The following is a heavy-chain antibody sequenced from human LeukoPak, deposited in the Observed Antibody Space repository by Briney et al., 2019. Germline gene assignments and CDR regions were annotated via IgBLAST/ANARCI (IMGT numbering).Heavy chain of an antibody. J-gene: IGHJ4*02. CDR3: ARDEGGLDY. V-gene: IGHV4-61*01. CDR2: IYYSGST. CDR1: GGSVSSGSYY. Sequence: SETLSLTCTVSGGSVSSGSYYWSWIRQPPGKGLEWIGYIYYSGSTNYNPSLKSRVTISVDTSKSQFFLKLNSVTAADTAVYYCARDEGGLDYWGQGTLVTVSS. D-gene: IGHD1-26*01.